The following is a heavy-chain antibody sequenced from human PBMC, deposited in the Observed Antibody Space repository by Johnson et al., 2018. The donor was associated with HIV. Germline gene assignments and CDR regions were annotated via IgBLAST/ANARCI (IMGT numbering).Heavy chain of an antibody. V-gene: IGHV3-20*04. J-gene: IGHJ3*02. Sequence: EVQLVESGGGLVQPGRSLRLSCAASGFTFDDYGMSWVRQAQGKGLEWVAGINWNGGSTGYADSVKGRFTISRDNAKNSLYLQMNTLRAEDTALYYCARAFLSHYYDSSGPVDIWGQGTMVTVSS. CDR1: GFTFDDYG. D-gene: IGHD3-22*01. CDR2: INWNGGST. CDR3: ARAFLSHYYDSSGPVDI.